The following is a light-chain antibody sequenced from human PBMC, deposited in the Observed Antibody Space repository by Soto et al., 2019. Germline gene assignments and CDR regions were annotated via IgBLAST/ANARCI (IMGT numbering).Light chain of an antibody. CDR3: QKYRSAPSLT. Sequence: DIEMTQSPSSLSASVGDIVTITCRASQGISNFLAWYQHKPGKVPKLLIYAASTLQSGGPSRFSGSGSGTDFTLAISSLQPEDVATYYCQKYRSAPSLTVGGGTKVEIK. J-gene: IGKJ4*01. V-gene: IGKV1-27*01. CDR2: AAS. CDR1: QGISNF.